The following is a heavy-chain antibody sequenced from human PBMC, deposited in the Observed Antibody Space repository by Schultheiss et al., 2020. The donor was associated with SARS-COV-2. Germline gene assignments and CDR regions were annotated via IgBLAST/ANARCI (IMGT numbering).Heavy chain of an antibody. CDR2: ISWNSGSI. J-gene: IGHJ4*02. CDR3: ARDGAYSHAIFGVAHDY. CDR1: GYSFSSYA. D-gene: IGHD3-3*01. Sequence: GGSLRLSCAASGYSFSSYAMTWVRQATGKGLEWVSGISWNSGSIGYADSVKGRFTISRDNSKNTLYLQMNSLRAEDTAVYYCARDGAYSHAIFGVAHDYWGQGTLVTVSS. V-gene: IGHV3-23*01.